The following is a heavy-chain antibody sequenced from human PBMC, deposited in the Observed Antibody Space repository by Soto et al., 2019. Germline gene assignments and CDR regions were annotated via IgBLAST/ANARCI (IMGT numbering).Heavy chain of an antibody. Sequence: GASVKVSCKASGYTFTSYYMHWVRQAPGQGLEWMGIINPSGGSTSYAQKFQGRVTMTRDTSTSTVYMELSSLRSEDTAVYYCARALHDYGDYRDPGSFDYRGQGSLVIVSS. CDR3: ARALHDYGDYRDPGSFDY. J-gene: IGHJ4*02. D-gene: IGHD4-17*01. CDR1: GYTFTSYY. CDR2: INPSGGST. V-gene: IGHV1-46*03.